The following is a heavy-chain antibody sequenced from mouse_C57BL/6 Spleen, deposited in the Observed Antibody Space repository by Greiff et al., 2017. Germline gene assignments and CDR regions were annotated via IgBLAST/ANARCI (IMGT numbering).Heavy chain of an antibody. CDR3: ARDGNYYGNFYFDY. V-gene: IGHV3-6*01. Sequence: EVKLVESGPGLVKPSQSLSLTCSVTGYSITSGYYWNWIRQFPGNKLEWMGYISYDGSNNYNPSLKNRISITRDTSKNQFFLKLNSVTTEDTATYYCARDGNYYGNFYFDYWGQGTTLTVSS. CDR2: ISYDGSN. J-gene: IGHJ2*01. D-gene: IGHD2-1*01. CDR1: GYSITSGYY.